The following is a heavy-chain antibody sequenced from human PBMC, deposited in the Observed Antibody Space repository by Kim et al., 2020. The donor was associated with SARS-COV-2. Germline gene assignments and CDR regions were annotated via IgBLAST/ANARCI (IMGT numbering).Heavy chain of an antibody. CDR2: ISYDGSNK. V-gene: IGHV3-30*18. Sequence: GGSLRLSCAASGFTFSSYGMHWVRQAPGKGLEWVAVISYDGSNKYYADSVKGRFTISRDNSKNTPYLQMNSLRAEDTAVYYCAKDLTFGGVIDLYGMDVWGQGTTVTVSS. CDR3: AKDLTFGGVIDLYGMDV. J-gene: IGHJ6*02. D-gene: IGHD3-16*02. CDR1: GFTFSSYG.